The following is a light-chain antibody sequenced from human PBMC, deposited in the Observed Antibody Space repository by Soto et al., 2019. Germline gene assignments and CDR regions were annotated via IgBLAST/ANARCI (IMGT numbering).Light chain of an antibody. Sequence: AIRMTQSPSSFSASTGDRVTITCRASQGISSYLAWYQQKPGKAPKRLIYAASTLQSGVPSRFSGSGSGTDFTLTISCLQSEDFATYYCQQYYSYPPTFGQGNKLEIK. J-gene: IGKJ2*01. CDR1: QGISSY. CDR3: QQYYSYPPT. V-gene: IGKV1-8*01. CDR2: AAS.